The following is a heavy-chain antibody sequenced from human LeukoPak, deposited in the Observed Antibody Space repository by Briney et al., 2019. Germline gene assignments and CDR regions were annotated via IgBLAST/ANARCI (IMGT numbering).Heavy chain of an antibody. Sequence: GGSLRLSCAASGFTFSSYCMHWVRQAPGKGLVWVSRIKGDGSETSYAGSVKGRFTISRDNAKNTPYLQMSSLRADDTAVYYCTSDRVFYGLDVWGQGTTVIVSS. CDR2: IKGDGSET. CDR3: TSDRVFYGLDV. J-gene: IGHJ6*02. V-gene: IGHV3-74*01. CDR1: GFTFSSYC.